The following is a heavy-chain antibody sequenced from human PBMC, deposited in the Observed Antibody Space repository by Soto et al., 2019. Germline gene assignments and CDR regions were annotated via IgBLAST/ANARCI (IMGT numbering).Heavy chain of an antibody. CDR2: IWYDGTNK. J-gene: IGHJ4*02. CDR1: GFTFSNYG. V-gene: IGHV3-33*01. CDR3: ARRVDSGGYFDY. Sequence: QVQLVESGGGVVQPGRSLRLSCTASGFTFSNYGMHWVRQAPGKGLEWVAVIWYDGTNKYYEDSVRGRFTISRDNSKNTLYLQMDSLRAEDTAVYYCARRVDSGGYFDYWGQGALVTVSS. D-gene: IGHD5-12*01.